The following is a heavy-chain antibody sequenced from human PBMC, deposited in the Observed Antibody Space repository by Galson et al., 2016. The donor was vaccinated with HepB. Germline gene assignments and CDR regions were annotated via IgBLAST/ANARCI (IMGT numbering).Heavy chain of an antibody. Sequence: LRLSCAASGFTFSTYVMTWVRRAPGKGLEWVAALSDGGERTDYADSVKGRFIVSRDNSKNTVYLQMHSLRVDDTAVYYCTRRTGGSPDYWGQGTLVTVSS. J-gene: IGHJ4*02. CDR3: TRRTGGSPDY. CDR2: LSDGGERT. D-gene: IGHD3-16*01. CDR1: GFTFSTYV. V-gene: IGHV3-23*01.